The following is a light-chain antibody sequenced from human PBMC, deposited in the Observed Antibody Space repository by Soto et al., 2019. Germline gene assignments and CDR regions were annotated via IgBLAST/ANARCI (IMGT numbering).Light chain of an antibody. J-gene: IGLJ1*01. CDR3: SSYTRSSTRV. V-gene: IGLV2-14*01. CDR2: EVS. CDR1: ISDVGGYNY. Sequence: SFQRRPASGSGSPGQSIPISCTGTISDVGGYNYVSWYQQHPGKAPKLMIYEVSNRPSGVSNRFSGSKSGNTASLTISGLQAEDEADYYCSSYTRSSTRVFGTGTKVTV.